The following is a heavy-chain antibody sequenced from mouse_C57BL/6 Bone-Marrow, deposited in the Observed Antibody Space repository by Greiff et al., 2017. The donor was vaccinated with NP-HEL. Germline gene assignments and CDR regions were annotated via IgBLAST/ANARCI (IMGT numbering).Heavy chain of an antibody. Sequence: VQLQESGAELVRPGASVTLSCKASGYTFTDYEMHWVKQTPVHGLEWIGAIDPETGGTAYNQKFKGKAILTADKSSSTAYMELRSLTSEDSAVYYCTRGYGYDVGYFDVWGTGTTVTVSS. CDR1: GYTFTDYE. V-gene: IGHV1-15*01. CDR3: TRGYGYDVGYFDV. CDR2: IDPETGGT. D-gene: IGHD2-2*01. J-gene: IGHJ1*03.